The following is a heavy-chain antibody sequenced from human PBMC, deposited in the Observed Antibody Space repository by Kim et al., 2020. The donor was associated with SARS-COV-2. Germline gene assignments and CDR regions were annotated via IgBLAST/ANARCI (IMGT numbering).Heavy chain of an antibody. CDR3: ARVGYGSGTREFDP. CDR1: GGSISSSSYY. D-gene: IGHD3-10*01. Sequence: SETLSLTCTVSGGSISSSSYYWGWIRQPPGKGLEWIGSIYYSGSTYYNPSLKSRVTISVDTSKNQFSLKLSSVTAADTAVYYCARVGYGSGTREFDPWGQGTLVTVSS. J-gene: IGHJ5*02. V-gene: IGHV4-39*07. CDR2: IYYSGST.